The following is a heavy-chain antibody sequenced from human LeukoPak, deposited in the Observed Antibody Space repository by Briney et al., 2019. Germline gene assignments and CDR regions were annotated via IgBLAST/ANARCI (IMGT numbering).Heavy chain of an antibody. CDR3: ARGRRKYSTSWYEGDH. CDR2: INPSGST. V-gene: IGHV4-39*07. J-gene: IGHJ1*01. CDR1: GGSISSGVYY. Sequence: SETLSLTCTVSGGSISSGVYYWSWIRQPPGKGLEWIGEINPSGSTTYNPSLKTRVSISVDTSQKQFSLKLTSVTAADTAVYYCARGRRKYSTSWYEGDHWGQGTLVTVSS. D-gene: IGHD2-2*01.